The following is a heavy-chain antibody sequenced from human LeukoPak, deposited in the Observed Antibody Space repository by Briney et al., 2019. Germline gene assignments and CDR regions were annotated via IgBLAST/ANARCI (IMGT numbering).Heavy chain of an antibody. CDR1: GFTFSSYP. V-gene: IGHV3-48*02. CDR2: ITASGTAM. Sequence: GGSLRLSCAASGFTFSSYPMNWVRQAPGKGLEWVSHITASGTAMFYADSVKGRFTISRDNTKNSLYLQMNSLRDEDTAVYYCASSASYRFDYWGQGTLVTVSS. J-gene: IGHJ4*02. CDR3: ASSASYRFDY. D-gene: IGHD1-26*01.